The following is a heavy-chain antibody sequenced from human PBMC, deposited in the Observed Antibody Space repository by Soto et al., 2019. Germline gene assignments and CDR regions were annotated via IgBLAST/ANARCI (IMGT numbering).Heavy chain of an antibody. V-gene: IGHV4-39*01. J-gene: IGHJ6*02. CDR3: ASYSSSWFVSYYYYGMDV. Sequence: SDTLSLTCTVSGGSISSSSYYWGWIRQPPGKGLEWIGSIYYSGSTYYNPSLKSRVTISVDTSKNQFSLKLSSVTAADTAVYYCASYSSSWFVSYYYYGMDVWGQGTTVNVSS. D-gene: IGHD6-13*01. CDR1: GGSISSSSYY. CDR2: IYYSGST.